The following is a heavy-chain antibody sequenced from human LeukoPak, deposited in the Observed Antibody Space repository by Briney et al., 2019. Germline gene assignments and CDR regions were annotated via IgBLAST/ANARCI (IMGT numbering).Heavy chain of an antibody. V-gene: IGHV1-69*13. D-gene: IGHD3-3*01. CDR2: IIPIFGTA. CDR3: ARDGEALVTIFPYYYYGMDV. Sequence: ASVKVSCKASGGTFSSYAISWVRQAPGQGLEWMGGIIPIFGTANYAQKFQGRVTITADESTSTAYMELSSLRPEDTAVYYCARDGEALVTIFPYYYYGMDVWGQGTTVTVSS. J-gene: IGHJ6*02. CDR1: GGTFSSYA.